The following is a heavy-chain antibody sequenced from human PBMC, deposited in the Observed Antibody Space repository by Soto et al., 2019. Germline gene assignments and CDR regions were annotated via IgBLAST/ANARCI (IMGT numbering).Heavy chain of an antibody. V-gene: IGHV3-33*08. CDR2: IWHDGSNI. CDR1: AASFSYEA. CDR3: ARDTRVVLADESAVDS. D-gene: IGHD3-10*01. J-gene: IGHJ4*02. Sequence: QVQLVESGGGVVQPGRSLRLSCVASAASFSYEAMHWVRQAPGKGLELVAVIWHDGSNIYYADSVNGRFTMCRDNSKNTLYLQMNSMRDEDTTVCFCARDTRVVLADESAVDSWGQGRIVTVFS.